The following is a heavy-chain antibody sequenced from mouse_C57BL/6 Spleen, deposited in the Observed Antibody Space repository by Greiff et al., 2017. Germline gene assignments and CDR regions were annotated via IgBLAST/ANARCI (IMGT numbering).Heavy chain of an antibody. CDR3: ARDRGGYYGY. CDR1: GYSITSGYY. D-gene: IGHD2-3*01. Sequence: DVQLQESGPGLVKPSQSLSLTCSVTGYSITSGYYWNWIRQFPGNKLEWMGYISYDGSNNYNPSLKNRISITRDTSKNQFFLKLNSVTTEDTATYYCARDRGGYYGYWGQGTTLTVSS. CDR2: ISYDGSN. J-gene: IGHJ2*01. V-gene: IGHV3-6*01.